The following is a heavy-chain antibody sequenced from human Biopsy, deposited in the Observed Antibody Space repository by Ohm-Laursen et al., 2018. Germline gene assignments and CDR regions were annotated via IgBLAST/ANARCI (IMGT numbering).Heavy chain of an antibody. Sequence: GTLSLTWTVSGGSISGYHWSWIRKSPGKGLEWLAYISYTGGITSNPSLNGRATMSLDTSKNQFSLRLIYVTAADTTVYYCARMPHFDYWGQGILVTVSS. V-gene: IGHV4-59*01. J-gene: IGHJ4*02. D-gene: IGHD2-2*01. CDR2: ISYTGGI. CDR3: ARMPHFDY. CDR1: GGSISGYH.